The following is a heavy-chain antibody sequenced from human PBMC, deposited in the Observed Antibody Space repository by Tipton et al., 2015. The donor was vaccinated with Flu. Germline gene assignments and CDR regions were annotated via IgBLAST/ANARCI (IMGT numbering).Heavy chain of an antibody. CDR1: GLTFNTYW. V-gene: IGHV3-7*01. CDR3: ASHFDY. CDR2: IKPDGSKK. Sequence: SLRLSCAASGLTFNTYWMHWVRQAPGKGLEWVANIKPDGSKKHYVDSVKGRFTISRDNAKNSLYLQMNSLRAEDTAVYYCASHFDYWGQGTLVTVSS. J-gene: IGHJ4*02.